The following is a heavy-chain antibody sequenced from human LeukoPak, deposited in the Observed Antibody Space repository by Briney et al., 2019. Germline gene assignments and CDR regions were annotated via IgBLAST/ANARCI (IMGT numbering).Heavy chain of an antibody. V-gene: IGHV3-11*04. D-gene: IGHD3-10*01. Sequence: GGSLRLSCAASGITFSDHYMSWIRQAPGKGLEWLSYISSGGDSIYYADSVKGRFTIPRDNAKNSVPLQMNSLRAEDTAVYYCASGSYGSGFYYFYYMDVWGKGTTVTVSS. CDR2: ISSGGDSI. CDR1: GITFSDHY. J-gene: IGHJ6*03. CDR3: ASGSYGSGFYYFYYMDV.